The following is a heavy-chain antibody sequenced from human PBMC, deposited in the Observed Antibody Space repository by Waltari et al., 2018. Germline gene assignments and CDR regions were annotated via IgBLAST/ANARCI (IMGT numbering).Heavy chain of an antibody. Sequence: QVQLVQSGAEVKKPGASVKVSCKASGYPFTRYYMHSVRQAPGQGLEWMGWINPNSGGTNYAQKFQGRVTMTRDTSISTAYMELSRLRSDDTAVYYCARHRDSSGYYDYWGQGTLVTVSS. CDR1: GYPFTRYY. J-gene: IGHJ4*02. D-gene: IGHD3-22*01. CDR2: INPNSGGT. CDR3: ARHRDSSGYYDY. V-gene: IGHV1-2*02.